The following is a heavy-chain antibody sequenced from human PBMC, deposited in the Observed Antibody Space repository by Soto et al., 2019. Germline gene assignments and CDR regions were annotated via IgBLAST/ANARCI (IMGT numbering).Heavy chain of an antibody. CDR2: IIPIFGTA. CDR3: ARARITIFGVVIPTEYYYYYGMDV. Sequence: CSVKVSFKASVGTYSSYPSSWVRQAPGQGLEWMGGIIPIFGTANYAQKFQGRVTITADKSTSTAYMELSSLRSEDPAVYYCARARITIFGVVIPTEYYYYYGMDVWGQGTTVTVSS. J-gene: IGHJ6*02. CDR1: VGTYSSYP. V-gene: IGHV1-69*06. D-gene: IGHD3-3*01.